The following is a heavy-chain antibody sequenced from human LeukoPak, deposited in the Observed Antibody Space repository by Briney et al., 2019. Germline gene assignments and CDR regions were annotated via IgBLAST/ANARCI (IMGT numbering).Heavy chain of an antibody. Sequence: SVKVSCEASGGTFSSYAISWVRQAPGQGLEWMGRIIPIFGIANYAQKFQGRVTITADKSTSTAYMELSSLRSEDTAVYYCASPHPGVAYCGGDCYLDFQHWGQGTLVTVSS. D-gene: IGHD2-21*02. J-gene: IGHJ1*01. CDR2: IIPIFGIA. CDR3: ASPHPGVAYCGGDCYLDFQH. CDR1: GGTFSSYA. V-gene: IGHV1-69*04.